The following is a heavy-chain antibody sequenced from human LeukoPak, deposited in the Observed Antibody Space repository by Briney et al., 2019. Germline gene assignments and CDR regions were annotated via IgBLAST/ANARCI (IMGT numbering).Heavy chain of an antibody. D-gene: IGHD3-10*01. CDR1: GFTFSGYA. Sequence: GGSLRLSCAASGFTFSGYAMHWVRQAPGKGLEWVAVISYDGSNEYYADSVKGRFTISRNNSKNTLYLQMNSLSVEDTAVYYCARVGYYASGPFSYFDYWGQGTLVTVSS. V-gene: IGHV3-30-3*01. CDR3: ARVGYYASGPFSYFDY. J-gene: IGHJ4*02. CDR2: ISYDGSNE.